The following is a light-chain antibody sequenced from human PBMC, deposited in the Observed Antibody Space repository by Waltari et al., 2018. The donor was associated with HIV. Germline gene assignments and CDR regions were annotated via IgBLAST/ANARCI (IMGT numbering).Light chain of an antibody. Sequence: QSALTQPASVSGSPGQSITLSCTGTSSDVGGYDYVSWYQQHPGKAPKLMIYEVSNRPSGVSNRFSGSKSGNTASLTISGLQAEDEADYYCSSYTSSSTLVVFGGGTKLTV. CDR1: SSDVGGYDY. V-gene: IGLV2-14*01. CDR2: EVS. CDR3: SSYTSSSTLVV. J-gene: IGLJ2*01.